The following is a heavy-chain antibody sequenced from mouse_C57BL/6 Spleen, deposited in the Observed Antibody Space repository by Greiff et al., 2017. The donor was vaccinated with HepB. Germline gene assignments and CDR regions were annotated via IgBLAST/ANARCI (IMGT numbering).Heavy chain of an antibody. CDR1: GYAFSSSW. J-gene: IGHJ1*03. D-gene: IGHD4-1*01. Sequence: QVQLQQSGPELVKPGASVKISCKASGYAFSSSWMNWVKQRPGKGLEWIGRIYPGDGDTNYNGKFKGKATLTADKSSSTADMQLSSLTSEDSAVYFCARLTGRYFDVWGTGTTVTVSS. V-gene: IGHV1-82*01. CDR3: ARLTGRYFDV. CDR2: IYPGDGDT.